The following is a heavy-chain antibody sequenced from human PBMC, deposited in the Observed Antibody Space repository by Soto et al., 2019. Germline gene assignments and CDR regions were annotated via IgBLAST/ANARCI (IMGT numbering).Heavy chain of an antibody. J-gene: IGHJ4*02. Sequence: QVQLQESGPGLVRPSGALSVTCAVSGDSISRSHWWSWVRQSPGKGLEWIGEISHSGITNYNPSPKGRVTISRDKSKNQLSLKLTSVTAADAAVYYCARVRYGRSCFEQWGQGTLV. CDR3: ARVRYGRSCFEQ. CDR2: ISHSGIT. D-gene: IGHD2-2*01. CDR1: GDSISRSHW. V-gene: IGHV4-4*02.